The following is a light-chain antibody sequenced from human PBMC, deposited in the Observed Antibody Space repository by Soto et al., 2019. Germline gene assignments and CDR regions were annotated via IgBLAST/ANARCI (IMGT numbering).Light chain of an antibody. CDR3: QHRSNWPWT. V-gene: IGKV3-11*01. CDR1: QSVRNS. Sequence: DIVLTQSPATLSLSLGERATLSCRASQSVRNSLAWYHQKPGQAPRLLIYDASNRATGIPGRFSGSGSGTDFTLTISRLEAEDFAVYYCQHRSNWPWTFGQGTKVDIK. J-gene: IGKJ1*01. CDR2: DAS.